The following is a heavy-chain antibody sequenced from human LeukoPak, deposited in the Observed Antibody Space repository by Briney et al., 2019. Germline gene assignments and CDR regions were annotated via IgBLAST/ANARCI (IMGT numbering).Heavy chain of an antibody. CDR2: ISSAGGVI. CDR3: AREYCSGGSCYGNLDH. V-gene: IGHV3-48*01. Sequence: GGSLRLSCAASGFTFRSYSINWVRQAPGKGLELVSFISSAGGVIYYADSVKGRFTISRDNAKNSLYLQMNSLRVEDTAVYYCAREYCSGGSCYGNLDHWGQGTPVTVSS. J-gene: IGHJ4*02. D-gene: IGHD2-15*01. CDR1: GFTFRSYS.